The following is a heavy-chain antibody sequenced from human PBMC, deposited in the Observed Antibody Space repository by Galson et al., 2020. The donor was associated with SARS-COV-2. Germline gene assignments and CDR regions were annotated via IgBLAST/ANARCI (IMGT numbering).Heavy chain of an antibody. Sequence: GGSLRLSCAASGFTFSNAWMSWVRQPPGKGLEWVGRIKSKNNGGTIEYAAPVKGRFTISRDDSKHTLSLQMNNLKTEDTAVYYCTAGDDTYWGQGTLVTVSS. CDR2: IKSKNNGGTI. V-gene: IGHV3-15*01. CDR3: TAGDDTY. D-gene: IGHD3-22*01. CDR1: GFTFSNAW. J-gene: IGHJ4*02.